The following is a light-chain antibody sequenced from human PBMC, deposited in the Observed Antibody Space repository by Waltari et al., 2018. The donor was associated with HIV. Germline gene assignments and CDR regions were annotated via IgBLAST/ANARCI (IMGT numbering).Light chain of an antibody. Sequence: SYELTQPPSVSVSPGQTARITCSGDALPTQYAYWYQQRPGQVPVLVIEKYTESPSGIPERFSGSSSGTTATLTIIGVQAQDEADYHCQSADSNASLWVFGGGTKLTVL. J-gene: IGLJ3*02. V-gene: IGLV3-25*03. CDR1: ALPTQY. CDR2: KYT. CDR3: QSADSNASLWV.